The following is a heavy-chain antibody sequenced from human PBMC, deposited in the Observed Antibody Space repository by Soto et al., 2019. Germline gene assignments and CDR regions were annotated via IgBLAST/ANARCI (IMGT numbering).Heavy chain of an antibody. CDR1: GFTFSSYG. D-gene: IGHD5-18*01. J-gene: IGHJ4*02. CDR3: AKDLRLGNRYAPPGFDY. CDR2: ISYDGSNK. V-gene: IGHV3-30*18. Sequence: PGGSLRLFCAASGFTFSSYGMHWVRQAPGKGLEWVAVISYDGSNKYYADSVKGRFTISRDNSKNTLYLQMNSLRAEDTAVYYCAKDLRLGNRYAPPGFDYWGQGTLVTVSS.